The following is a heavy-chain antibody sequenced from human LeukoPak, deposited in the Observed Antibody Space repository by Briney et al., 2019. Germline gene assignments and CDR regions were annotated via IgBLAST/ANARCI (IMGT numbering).Heavy chain of an antibody. CDR3: ATNYNY. CDR1: GFTFDDYD. Sequence: GGSLRLSCVASGFTFDDYDMHWVRQAPGKGLEWVAFINWNGDNPHYADSVKGRFTISRDNSKNSLFLQMSGLRIEDTALYYCATNYNYWGRGTLVTVSS. J-gene: IGHJ4*02. V-gene: IGHV3-43*01. CDR2: INWNGDNP.